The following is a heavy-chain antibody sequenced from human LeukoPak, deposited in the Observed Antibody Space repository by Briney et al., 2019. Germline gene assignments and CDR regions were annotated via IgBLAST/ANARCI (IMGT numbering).Heavy chain of an antibody. J-gene: IGHJ4*02. D-gene: IGHD2-15*01. CDR3: ARHDSAVVALFI. CDR1: GGTISRYY. V-gene: IGHV4-59*08. Sequence: SETLSLTCIVSGGTISRYYWSWIRQSPGGGLEWIGYIYSSGSTKSNPSLKSRVSISVDMSKNEVPLKLNSVPAADTAVYYCARHDSAVVALFIWGQGTLVTVSS. CDR2: IYSSGST.